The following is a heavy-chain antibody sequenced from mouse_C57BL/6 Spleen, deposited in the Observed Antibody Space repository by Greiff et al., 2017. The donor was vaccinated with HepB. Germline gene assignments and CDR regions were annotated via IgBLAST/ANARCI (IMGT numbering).Heavy chain of an antibody. V-gene: IGHV1-22*01. Sequence: DVQLQESGPELVKPGASVKMSCKASGYTFTDYNMHWVKQSHGKSLEWIGYINPNNGGTSYNQKFKGKATLTVNKSSSTAYMELRSLTSEDSAVYYCARDDYDEVPAWFAYWGQGTLVTVSA. CDR3: ARDDYDEVPAWFAY. D-gene: IGHD2-4*01. J-gene: IGHJ3*01. CDR2: INPNNGGT. CDR1: GYTFTDYN.